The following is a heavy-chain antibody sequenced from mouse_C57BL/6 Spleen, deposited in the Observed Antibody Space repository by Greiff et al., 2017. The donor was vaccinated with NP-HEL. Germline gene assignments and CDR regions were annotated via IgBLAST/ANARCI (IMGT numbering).Heavy chain of an antibody. CDR2: FHPYNDDT. D-gene: IGHD2-4*01. V-gene: IGHV1-47*01. J-gene: IGHJ2*01. CDR3: ARMGIYYDYDGPYFDY. Sequence: QVQLQQSGAELVKPGASVKMSCKASGYTFTTYPIEWMKQNHGKSLEWIGNFHPYNDDTKYNEKFKGKATLTVEKSSSTVYLELSRLTSDDSAVYYCARMGIYYDYDGPYFDYWGQGTTLTVSS. CDR1: GYTFTTYP.